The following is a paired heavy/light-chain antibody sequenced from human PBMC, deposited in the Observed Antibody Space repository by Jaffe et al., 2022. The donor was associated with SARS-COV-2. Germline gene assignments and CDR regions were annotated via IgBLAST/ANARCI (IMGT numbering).Light chain of an antibody. V-gene: IGLV3-1*01. CDR2: QDS. CDR1: TLGAKF. J-gene: IGLJ3*02. Sequence: SYELTQPPSVSVSPGQTATITCSGDTLGAKFVCWYQQRPGQSPRLVIFQDSKRPSGIPARFSGSNSGNTATLTISGAQATDEADYYCQAWDSGIMWVFGGGTRLTVL. CDR3: QAWDSGIMWV.
Heavy chain of an antibody. J-gene: IGHJ4*02. Sequence: QMQLQESGPGLVKPSETLSLSCSVSSGSLSGSTYYWAWIRQPPGKGLEWIGTIYYSGTTYQNTSFQSRVTMSADRTHLSLRLTSMTAADTAIYYCATGYSSGCFDYWGQGSLVTVSS. V-gene: IGHV4-39*02. CDR1: SGSLSGSTYY. CDR2: IYYSGTT. CDR3: ATGYSSGCFDY. D-gene: IGHD2-15*01.